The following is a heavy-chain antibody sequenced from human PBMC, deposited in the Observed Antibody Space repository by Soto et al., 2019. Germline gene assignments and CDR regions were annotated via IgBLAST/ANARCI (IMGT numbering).Heavy chain of an antibody. CDR2: LSAYNGNT. J-gene: IGHJ6*02. CDR1: GYTFTSYD. V-gene: IGHV1-18*01. CDR3: ARDYPPEYSSRWYEVRAFYYYGMDV. D-gene: IGHD6-13*01. Sequence: ASVKVSCKASGYTFTSYDINWVRQATGQGLEWMGWLSAYNGNTNYAQKLRGRVTMTTDTSTSTAYMELRSLRSDDTAVYYCARDYPPEYSSRWYEVRAFYYYGMDVWGQGTTVTVSS.